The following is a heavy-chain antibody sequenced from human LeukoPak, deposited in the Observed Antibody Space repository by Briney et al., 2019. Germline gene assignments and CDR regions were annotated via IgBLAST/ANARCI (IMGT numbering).Heavy chain of an antibody. V-gene: IGHV3-23*01. CDR2: ISGSGGST. CDR3: AKVRYFDWLLVS. CDR1: GFTFSSYG. J-gene: IGHJ5*02. Sequence: GGSLRLSCAASGFTFSSYGMSWVRQAPGKGLEWVSAISGSGGSTYYADSVEGRFTISRDNSKNTLYLQMNSLRAEDTAVYYCAKVRYFDWLLVSLGQGTLVTVSS. D-gene: IGHD3-9*01.